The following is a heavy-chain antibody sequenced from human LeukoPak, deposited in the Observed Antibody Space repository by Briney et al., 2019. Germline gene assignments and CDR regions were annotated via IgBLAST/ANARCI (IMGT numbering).Heavy chain of an antibody. CDR1: GGSISSHY. Sequence: SETLSLTCTVSGGSISSHYWSWIRQPPGKGLEWIGYMYYIGSTNYNPSLRSRVTISVDTSKSQFSLKLSSVTAADTAVYYCARVGDFWSGYLPYFDYWGQGTLVTVSS. D-gene: IGHD3-3*01. V-gene: IGHV4-59*11. J-gene: IGHJ4*02. CDR2: MYYIGST. CDR3: ARVGDFWSGYLPYFDY.